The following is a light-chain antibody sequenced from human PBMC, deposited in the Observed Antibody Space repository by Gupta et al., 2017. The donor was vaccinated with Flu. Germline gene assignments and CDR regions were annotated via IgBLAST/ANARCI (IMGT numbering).Light chain of an antibody. V-gene: IGLV1-47*01. J-gene: IGLJ3*02. Sequence: QSVLPQPPSASGTPGQRVTISCSGSSSNIGMNSVYWYQQLPGMAPKLLIYRGNQRPSGVPDRFSGSKSGTSASLAITGLRSEDEAVYYCAAWDDSLTGWVFGGGTKLTVL. CDR1: SSNIGMNS. CDR3: AAWDDSLTGWV. CDR2: RGN.